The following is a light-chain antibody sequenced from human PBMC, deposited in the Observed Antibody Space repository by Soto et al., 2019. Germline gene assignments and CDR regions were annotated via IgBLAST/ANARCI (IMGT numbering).Light chain of an antibody. J-gene: IGLJ2*01. CDR1: SSDVGGYNY. CDR3: SSYAGSKTL. V-gene: IGLV2-8*01. Sequence: QSALTQPPSASGSPGQSVTISCTGTSSDVGGYNYVSWYQQHPGKAPKLMIYEVSKRPSGVPDRFYGSKSGNTASLPVSGLQAEDEADYYCSSYAGSKTLFGGGTKLTVL. CDR2: EVS.